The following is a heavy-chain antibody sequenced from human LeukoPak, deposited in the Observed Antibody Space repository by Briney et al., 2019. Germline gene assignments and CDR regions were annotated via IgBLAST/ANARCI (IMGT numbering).Heavy chain of an antibody. CDR3: ASGALYYDFWSGYYGPDWFDP. D-gene: IGHD3-3*01. J-gene: IGHJ5*02. V-gene: IGHV3-48*01. Sequence: PGGSLRLSCAASGFTFSSYSMNWVRQAPGKGLEWVSYISSSSSTIYYADSVKGRFTISRDNAKNSLYLQMNSLRAEDTAVYYCASGALYYDFWSGYYGPDWFDPWGQGTLVTVSS. CDR1: GFTFSSYS. CDR2: ISSSSSTI.